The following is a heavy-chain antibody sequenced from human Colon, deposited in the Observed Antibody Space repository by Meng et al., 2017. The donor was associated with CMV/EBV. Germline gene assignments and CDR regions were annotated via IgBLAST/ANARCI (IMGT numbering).Heavy chain of an antibody. Sequence: SGYTFTTYGMSWVRQVPGQGLEWMGWITIYNGNTKYAEKLQGRVTMTTDTATSTAHMEVRRLTSDDTAVYYCAREADAARPNGFASWGQGTLVTVSS. CDR1: GYTFTTYG. D-gene: IGHD6-6*01. CDR3: AREADAARPNGFAS. J-gene: IGHJ5*01. V-gene: IGHV1-18*01. CDR2: ITIYNGNT.